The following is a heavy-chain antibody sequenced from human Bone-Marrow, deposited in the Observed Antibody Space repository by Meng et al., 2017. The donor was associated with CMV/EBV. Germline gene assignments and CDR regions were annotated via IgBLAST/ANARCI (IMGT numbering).Heavy chain of an antibody. Sequence: GGSLRLSCAASGFTFSSYAMHWVRQAPGKGLEWVALISYDGSVEYYADSVRGRFTISRDNSKNTLYGHMNSLRPEDTAIYYCARDVTTLGYSGMDVWGQGTTVTVSS. CDR3: ARDVTTLGYSGMDV. J-gene: IGHJ6*02. V-gene: IGHV3-30*14. CDR2: ISYDGSVE. CDR1: GFTFSSYA. D-gene: IGHD4-11*01.